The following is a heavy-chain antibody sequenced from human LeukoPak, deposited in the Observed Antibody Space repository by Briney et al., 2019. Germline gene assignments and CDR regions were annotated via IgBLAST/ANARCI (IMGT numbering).Heavy chain of an antibody. V-gene: IGHV1-18*01. CDR3: ARDVGATSNYYYYGMDV. J-gene: IGHJ6*02. Sequence: ASVKVSCKASGYTFTSYGISWVRQAPGQGLEWMGWISAYNGNTNYAQKLQGRVTMTTGTSTSTAYMELRSLRSDDTAVYYCARDVGATSNYYYYGMDVWGQGTTVTVSS. CDR2: ISAYNGNT. D-gene: IGHD1-26*01. CDR1: GYTFTSYG.